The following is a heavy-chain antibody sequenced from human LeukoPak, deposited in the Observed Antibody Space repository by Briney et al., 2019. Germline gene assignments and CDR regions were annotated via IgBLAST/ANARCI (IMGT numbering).Heavy chain of an antibody. CDR3: ARDGAAAGNYYYYGMDV. D-gene: IGHD6-13*01. CDR2: IIPIFGTA. V-gene: IGHV1-69*13. Sequence: ASVKVSFKASGGTFSSYAISWVRQAPGQGLEWMGGIIPIFGTANYAQKFQGRVTITADESTSTAYMELSSLRSEDTAVYYCARDGAAAGNYYYYGMDVWGQGTTVTVSS. J-gene: IGHJ6*02. CDR1: GGTFSSYA.